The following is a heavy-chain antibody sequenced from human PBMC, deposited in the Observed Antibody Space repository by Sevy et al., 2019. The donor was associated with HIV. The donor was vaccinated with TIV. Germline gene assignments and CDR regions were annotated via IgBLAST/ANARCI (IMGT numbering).Heavy chain of an antibody. D-gene: IGHD1-26*01. CDR2: IWHDGSQK. V-gene: IGHV3-33*01. CDR1: GFTFSSYA. CDR3: ARGRVGATTSYYFDY. J-gene: IGHJ4*02. Sequence: GESLKISCAASGFTFSSYAMHWVHQATGKGLECVGFIWHDGSQKYYADSVRGRFTFSRDNSKNTLFLQVSSLRAEDTAVYYCARGRVGATTSYYFDYWGQGTLVTVSS.